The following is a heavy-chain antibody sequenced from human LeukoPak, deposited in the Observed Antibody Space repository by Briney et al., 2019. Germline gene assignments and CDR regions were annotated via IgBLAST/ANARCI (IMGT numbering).Heavy chain of an antibody. D-gene: IGHD6-6*01. Sequence: SETLSLTCTVSGGSISSYYWSWIRQPAGKGLEWIGRIYTSGSTDYNPSLKSRVTMSVDTSKNQFSLKLSSVTAAGTAVYYCARDKIAARPYYYYGMDVWGQGTTVTVSS. CDR1: GGSISSYY. CDR3: ARDKIAARPYYYYGMDV. J-gene: IGHJ6*02. V-gene: IGHV4-4*07. CDR2: IYTSGST.